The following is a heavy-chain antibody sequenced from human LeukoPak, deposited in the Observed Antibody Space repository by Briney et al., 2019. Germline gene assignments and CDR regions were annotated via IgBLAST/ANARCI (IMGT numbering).Heavy chain of an antibody. CDR1: GGSISSSSYY. CDR3: AREGLNMVRGVIPKEAWGWFDP. CDR2: IYYSGST. D-gene: IGHD3-10*01. J-gene: IGHJ5*02. Sequence: SETLSLTCTVSGGSISSSSYYWGWIRQPPGKGLEWIGSIYYSGSTYYNPSLKSRVTISVDTSKNQFSLKLSSVTAADTAVYYCAREGLNMVRGVIPKEAWGWFDPWGQGTLVTVSS. V-gene: IGHV4-39*07.